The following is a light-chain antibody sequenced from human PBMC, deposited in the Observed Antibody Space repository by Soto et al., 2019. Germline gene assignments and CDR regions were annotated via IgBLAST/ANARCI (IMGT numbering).Light chain of an antibody. CDR2: GAS. J-gene: IGKJ4*01. Sequence: DIVMTQSPATLSVAPGERVTFSCRASQGVSRKLAWYQHKPVQAPRLLISGASTGATGIPARFSGSGSWTEFTLTISSLQSEDCAIYYCPQYHTWPITVGGGTKVEIK. CDR1: QGVSRK. V-gene: IGKV3-15*01. CDR3: PQYHTWPIT.